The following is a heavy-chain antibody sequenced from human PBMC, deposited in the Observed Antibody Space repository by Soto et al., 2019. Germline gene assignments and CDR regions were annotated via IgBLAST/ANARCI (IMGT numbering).Heavy chain of an antibody. V-gene: IGHV3-23*01. CDR3: AKIPHTSSWYLDAFDI. J-gene: IGHJ3*02. CDR1: GFTFSSYD. CDR2: ISGSGGST. D-gene: IGHD6-13*01. Sequence: EVPLLESGGGLVQPGGSLRLSCAASGFTFSSYDMSWVRQAPGKGLEWVSAISGSGGSTFYADSVKGRFTISRDNSKNTLYLQMNSLIAEDTAVYYCAKIPHTSSWYLDAFDIWGQGTMVSVSS.